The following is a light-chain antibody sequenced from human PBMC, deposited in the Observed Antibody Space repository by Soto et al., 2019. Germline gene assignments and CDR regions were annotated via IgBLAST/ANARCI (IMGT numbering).Light chain of an antibody. CDR3: QQYNNWLWT. CDR2: GAS. J-gene: IGKJ1*01. V-gene: IGKV3-15*01. Sequence: IVMTQSPATLSVSPGERATISCRASQSVNSHLAWYQQRPGQAPRLLIYGASTRATGVPARFSGSGYGTEFTLTVNSLQSEDFAVYYCQQYNNWLWTFGQGTKVDI. CDR1: QSVNSH.